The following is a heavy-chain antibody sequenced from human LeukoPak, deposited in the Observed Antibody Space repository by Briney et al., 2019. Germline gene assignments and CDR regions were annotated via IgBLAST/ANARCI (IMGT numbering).Heavy chain of an antibody. CDR1: GGSISSYY. Sequence: SETLSLTCTVSGGSISSYYWSWIRQPAGKGLEWIGRIYTSGSTNYNPSLKSRVTMSVDTSKNQFSLKLSSVIAADTAVYYCARALGAGITGTYFDYWGQGTLVTVSS. D-gene: IGHD1-20*01. V-gene: IGHV4-4*07. CDR2: IYTSGST. J-gene: IGHJ4*02. CDR3: ARALGAGITGTYFDY.